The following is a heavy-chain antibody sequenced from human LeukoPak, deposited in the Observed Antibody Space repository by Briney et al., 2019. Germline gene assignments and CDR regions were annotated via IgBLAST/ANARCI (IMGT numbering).Heavy chain of an antibody. J-gene: IGHJ4*02. CDR1: GGTFSSYA. CDR2: IIPILGIA. D-gene: IGHD1-14*01. CDR3: AREGGTTHKGPVGY. Sequence: SVKVSCKASGGTFSSYAISWVRQAPGQGLEWMGRIIPILGIANYAQKFQGRVTITADKSTSTAYMELSSLRSEDTAVYYCAREGGTTHKGPVGYWGQGTLVTVSS. V-gene: IGHV1-69*04.